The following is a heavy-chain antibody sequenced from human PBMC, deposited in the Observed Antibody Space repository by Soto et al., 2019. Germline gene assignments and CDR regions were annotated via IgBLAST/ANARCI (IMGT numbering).Heavy chain of an antibody. CDR3: ARDKDRLQLGGLYYYGIDV. Sequence: QVQLVQSGGEVKKPGSSVTVSCKASGGTCGNSAISWVRQAHRHGLEWMGGIIPICPTPDYAQKLQVRVTITEDESMNTAYLELNNLRSEDTAVYYCARDKDRLQLGGLYYYGIDVWGQVTTVTVS. CDR2: IIPICPTP. V-gene: IGHV1-69*12. CDR1: GGTCGNSA. D-gene: IGHD5-12*01. J-gene: IGHJ6*02.